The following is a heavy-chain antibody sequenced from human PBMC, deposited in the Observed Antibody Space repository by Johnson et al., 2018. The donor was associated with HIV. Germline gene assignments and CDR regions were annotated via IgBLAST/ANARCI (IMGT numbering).Heavy chain of an antibody. CDR1: GFTFSNYA. CDR2: ISYDGINK. J-gene: IGHJ3*02. CDR3: ASVRGMVRGSYDAFDI. Sequence: QVQLVESGGGVVQPGRSLRLSCVASGFTFSNYAMHWVRQSPGKGLEWVAVISYDGINKYYADSVKGRFTISRDNSTNTLYLQMNSLRAEDTAVHYCASVRGMVRGSYDAFDIWGPGTMVTVSS. V-gene: IGHV3-30-3*01. D-gene: IGHD3-10*01.